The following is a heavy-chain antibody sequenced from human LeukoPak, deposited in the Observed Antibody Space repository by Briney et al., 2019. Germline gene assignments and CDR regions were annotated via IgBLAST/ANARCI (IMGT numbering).Heavy chain of an antibody. D-gene: IGHD1-7*01. V-gene: IGHV1-24*01. CDR1: GYTLTELS. J-gene: IGHJ4*02. CDR2: FDPEDGET. Sequence: ASVKVSCKVSGYTLTELSMHWVRQAPGKGLEWMGGFDPEDGETICAQKFQGRVTMTEDTSTDTAYMELSSLRSEDTAVYYCATGPRWLELPDYWGQGTLVTVSS. CDR3: ATGPRWLELPDY.